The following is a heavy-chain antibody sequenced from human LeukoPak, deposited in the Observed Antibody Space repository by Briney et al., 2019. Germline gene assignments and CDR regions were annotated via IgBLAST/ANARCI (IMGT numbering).Heavy chain of an antibody. CDR3: ARGHWGEDTYYYYYGMDV. V-gene: IGHV1-8*01. D-gene: IGHD3-16*01. CDR1: GYTFTSYD. Sequence: GASVKVSCKASGYTFTSYDINWVRQATGQGLEWMGWMNSNSGNTGYAQKFQGRVTMTRNTSISTAYMELSSLRSEDTAVYYCARGHWGEDTYYYYYGMDVWGQGTTVTVSS. CDR2: MNSNSGNT. J-gene: IGHJ6*02.